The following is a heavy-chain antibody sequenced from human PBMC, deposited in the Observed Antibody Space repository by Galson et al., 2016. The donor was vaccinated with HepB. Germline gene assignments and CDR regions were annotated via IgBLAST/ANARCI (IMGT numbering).Heavy chain of an antibody. V-gene: IGHV3-48*04. CDR1: GFTFRSYT. J-gene: IGHJ4*02. CDR2: IGLGGSPI. CDR3: ARRDLVTQHFDF. Sequence: SLRLSCAASGFTFRSYTMNWVRQAPGKGLEWISFIGLGGSPIYYADSVKGRFTISRDNAKESLYLQMNSLRAEDTALYYCARRDLVTQHFDFWGQGSLVTVSS. D-gene: IGHD3/OR15-3a*01.